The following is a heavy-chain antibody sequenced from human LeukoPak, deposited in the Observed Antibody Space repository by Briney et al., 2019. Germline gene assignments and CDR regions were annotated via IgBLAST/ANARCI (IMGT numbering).Heavy chain of an antibody. Sequence: GGSLGLSCAASGFTFSSYAMSWVRQAPGKGLEWVSAISGSGGSTYYADSVKGRFTISRDNSKNTLYLQMNSLRAEDTAVYYCAKGGYYGSGSSQFDYWGQGTLVTVSS. CDR2: ISGSGGST. J-gene: IGHJ4*02. D-gene: IGHD3-10*01. CDR3: AKGGYYGSGSSQFDY. V-gene: IGHV3-23*01. CDR1: GFTFSSYA.